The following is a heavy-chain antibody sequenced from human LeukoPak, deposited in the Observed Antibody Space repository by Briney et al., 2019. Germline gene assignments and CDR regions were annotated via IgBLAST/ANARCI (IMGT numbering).Heavy chain of an antibody. CDR3: ARAEGDYYDTCGYDYFDY. CDR1: GFTFSSYA. V-gene: IGHV3-23*01. Sequence: GGSLRLSCAASGFTFSSYAMSWVRQAPGKGLEWVSAISGSGGSTYYADSVKGRFTISRDNSKNTLYLQMNSLRAEDTAAYFCARAEGDYYDTCGYDYFDYWGQGTLVIVSS. CDR2: ISGSGGST. J-gene: IGHJ4*02. D-gene: IGHD3-22*01.